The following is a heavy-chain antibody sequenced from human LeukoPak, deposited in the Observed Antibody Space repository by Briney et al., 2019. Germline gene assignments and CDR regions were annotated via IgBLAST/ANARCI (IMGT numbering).Heavy chain of an antibody. V-gene: IGHV3-7*01. CDR3: ASYGSGSYYEFDY. CDR1: GFTFSSYW. Sequence: GGSLRLSCAASGFTFSSYWMSWVRRAPGKGLEWVANIKQDGSEKYYVDSVKGRFTISRDNAKNSLYLQMNSLRAEDTAVYYCASYGSGSYYEFDYWGQGTLVTVSS. D-gene: IGHD3-10*01. J-gene: IGHJ4*02. CDR2: IKQDGSEK.